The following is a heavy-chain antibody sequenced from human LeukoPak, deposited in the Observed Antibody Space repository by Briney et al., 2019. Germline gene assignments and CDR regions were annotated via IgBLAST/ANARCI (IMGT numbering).Heavy chain of an antibody. CDR2: IYTNGIT. Sequence: SETLSLTCTVSGGSTSTYYLSWIRQPAGKGLEWIGRIYTNGITDCNPSLQSRVTMSVDTSKNQFSLKLNSVTAADTAVYYCARGGTSFDYWGQGTLVTVSS. CDR1: GGSTSTYY. J-gene: IGHJ4*02. CDR3: ARGGTSFDY. V-gene: IGHV4-4*07.